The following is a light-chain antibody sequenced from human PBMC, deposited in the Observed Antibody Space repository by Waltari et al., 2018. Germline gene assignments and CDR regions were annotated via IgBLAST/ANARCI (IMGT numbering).Light chain of an antibody. Sequence: EIVMTQSPGTLSVSPGERAVLSCRATLSVSRNLFWYQPKPGQAPRLLISGASTRATGVPPRFSGSGSGTDFTLTISSLQSEDFAVYYCQQYNNWPLTFGGGTKVEI. CDR1: LSVSRN. V-gene: IGKV3-15*01. CDR2: GAS. CDR3: QQYNNWPLT. J-gene: IGKJ4*01.